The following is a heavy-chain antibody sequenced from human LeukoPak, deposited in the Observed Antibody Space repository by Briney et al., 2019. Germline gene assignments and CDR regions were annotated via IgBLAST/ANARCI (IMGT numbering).Heavy chain of an antibody. CDR3: ARDRRDGYNPNYYYYGMDV. D-gene: IGHD5-24*01. CDR2: IYSGGST. Sequence: PGGSLRLSCAASGFTVSSNYMSWVRQAPGKGLEWVPVIYSGGSTYYADSVKGRFTISRDNSKNTLYLQMNSLRAEDTAVYYCARDRRDGYNPNYYYYGMDVWGQGTTVTVSS. CDR1: GFTVSSNY. J-gene: IGHJ6*02. V-gene: IGHV3-66*01.